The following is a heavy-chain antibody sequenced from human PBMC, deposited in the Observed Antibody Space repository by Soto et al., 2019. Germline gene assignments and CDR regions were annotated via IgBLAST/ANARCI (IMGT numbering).Heavy chain of an antibody. V-gene: IGHV3-30*03. CDR2: ISCDGSEN. D-gene: IGHD3-22*01. CDR3: ARNSKASFYYYDASGYGFTH. J-gene: IGHJ1*01. Sequence: QVQLVESGGGVAQPGGSLRLSCVTSGFTFNTFGMNWVRQAPGKGLEWVGSISCDGSENYYADSVKGRVTISRDTSQNTLFLQLTSLRVEDTALYFCARNSKASFYYYDASGYGFTHWGQGTLLIVST. CDR1: GFTFNTFG.